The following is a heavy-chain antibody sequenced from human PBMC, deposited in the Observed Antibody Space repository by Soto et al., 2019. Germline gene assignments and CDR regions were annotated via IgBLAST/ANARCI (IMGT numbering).Heavy chain of an antibody. Sequence: QVQLQESGPGLVKPSGTLSLTCAVSSGSISSSNWWSWVRQPPGKGLEWIGEIYHSGSTNYNPSLKSRVTISVDKSKNQFSLKLSSVTAADTAVYYCARAPQQLVRDIGATTNYYYYYMDVWGKGTTVTVSS. J-gene: IGHJ6*03. CDR3: ARAPQQLVRDIGATTNYYYYYMDV. V-gene: IGHV4-4*02. CDR1: SGSISSSNW. CDR2: IYHSGST. D-gene: IGHD6-13*01.